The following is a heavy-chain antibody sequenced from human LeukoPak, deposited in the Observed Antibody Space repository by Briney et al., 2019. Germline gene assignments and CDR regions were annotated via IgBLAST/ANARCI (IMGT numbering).Heavy chain of an antibody. J-gene: IGHJ4*02. CDR1: GYTFTSYG. V-gene: IGHV1-18*01. Sequence: ASVKVSCKSSGYTFTSYGITWVRQAPGQVLEWIGWISAYNGNTNYAQKLQGRVTMTTDTSTSTAYMELRSLRSDDTAVYYCARAVYSSGWHHTTYYFDYWGQGTLVTVSS. CDR3: ARAVYSSGWHHTTYYFDY. CDR2: ISAYNGNT. D-gene: IGHD6-19*01.